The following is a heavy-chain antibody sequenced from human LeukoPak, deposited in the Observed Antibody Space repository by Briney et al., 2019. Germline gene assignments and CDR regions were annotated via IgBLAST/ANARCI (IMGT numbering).Heavy chain of an antibody. CDR2: INHSGST. CDR3: ARGRRLRNWGFSPQPFDY. CDR1: GGSFSGYY. V-gene: IGHV4-34*01. J-gene: IGHJ4*02. Sequence: SETPSLTCAVYGGSFSGYYWSWIRQPPGKGLEWIGEINHSGSTNYNPSLKSRVTISVDTSKNQFSLKLGSVTAADTAVYYCARGRRLRNWGFSPQPFDYWGQGTLVTVSS. D-gene: IGHD7-27*01.